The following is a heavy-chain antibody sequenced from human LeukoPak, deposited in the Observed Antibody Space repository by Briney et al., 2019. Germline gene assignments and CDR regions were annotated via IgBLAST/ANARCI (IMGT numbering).Heavy chain of an antibody. D-gene: IGHD2-2*01. V-gene: IGHV3-43*02. J-gene: IGHJ4*02. Sequence: TGGSLRLSCAASGFTFEDYAMHWVRQAPGKGLEWVSLISGDGGSTYYADSVKGRFTISRDNAKNSLYLQIDSMRAEDTAVYYCARVLDSSSSRYQSLKYWGQGTLVTVSS. CDR1: GFTFEDYA. CDR3: ARVLDSSSSRYQSLKY. CDR2: ISGDGGST.